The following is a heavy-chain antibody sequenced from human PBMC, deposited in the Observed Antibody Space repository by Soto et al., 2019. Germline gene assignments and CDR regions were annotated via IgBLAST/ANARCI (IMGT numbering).Heavy chain of an antibody. CDR2: MNPNSGNT. D-gene: IGHD3-10*01. CDR1: GYTFTSYD. Sequence: GASVKVSCKASGYTFTSYDINWVRQATGQGLEWMGWMNPNSGNTGYAQKFQGRVTMTRNTSISTAYMELSSLRSEDTAVYYCARYDGEIWFGPKAEYGMDVWGQGTTVTVSS. J-gene: IGHJ6*02. CDR3: ARYDGEIWFGPKAEYGMDV. V-gene: IGHV1-8*01.